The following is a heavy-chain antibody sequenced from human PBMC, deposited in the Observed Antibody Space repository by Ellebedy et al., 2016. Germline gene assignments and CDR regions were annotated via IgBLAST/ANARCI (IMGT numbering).Heavy chain of an antibody. CDR2: INHSGST. CDR3: ARDIVDYDFWSGLGGYFDL. CDR1: GGAFSGYY. D-gene: IGHD3-3*01. Sequence: SETLSLXXAVYGGAFSGYYWSWIRQPPGKGLEWIGEINHSGSTNYNPSLKSRVTISVDTSKNQFSLKLSSVTAADTAVYYCARDIVDYDFWSGLGGYFDLWGRGTLVTVSS. J-gene: IGHJ2*01. V-gene: IGHV4-34*01.